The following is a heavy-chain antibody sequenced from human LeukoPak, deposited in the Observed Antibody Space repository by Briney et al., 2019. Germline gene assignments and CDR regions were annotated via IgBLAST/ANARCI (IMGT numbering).Heavy chain of an antibody. CDR1: GGTFSSYA. CDR2: IIPIFGTA. Sequence: ASVKVSCKASGGTFSSYAISWVRQAPGQGLECMGGIIPIFGTANYAQKFQGRVTITADKSTSTAYMELSSLRSEDTAVYYCARVRQQLVTNWFDPWGQGTLVTVSS. J-gene: IGHJ5*02. D-gene: IGHD6-13*01. CDR3: ARVRQQLVTNWFDP. V-gene: IGHV1-69*06.